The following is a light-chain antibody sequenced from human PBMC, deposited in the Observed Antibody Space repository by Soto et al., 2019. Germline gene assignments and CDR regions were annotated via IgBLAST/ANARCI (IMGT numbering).Light chain of an antibody. Sequence: IQMTQSTSSLSASVGDRVTITCRASQGIRSDLGWFQQKPGKAPRLLISAASILQSGVPSRFSGSGSGTDFTLTISSLQPEDVASYYCLQDYTYPWTFGQGTKVDIK. CDR3: LQDYTYPWT. J-gene: IGKJ1*01. CDR1: QGIRSD. V-gene: IGKV1-6*01. CDR2: AAS.